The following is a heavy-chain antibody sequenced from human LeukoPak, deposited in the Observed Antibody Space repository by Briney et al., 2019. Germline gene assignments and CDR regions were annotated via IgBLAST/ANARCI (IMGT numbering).Heavy chain of an antibody. CDR1: GFTFSSYG. Sequence: GGSLRLSCAASGFTFSSYGMSWVRQAPGKGLEWVSAISGSGGSTYYAAPVKGRFTISRDDSKNTLYLQMNSLKTEDTAVYYCTTDRYSYGKKFDYWGQGTLVTVSS. D-gene: IGHD5-18*01. CDR3: TTDRYSYGKKFDY. V-gene: IGHV3-23*01. CDR2: ISGSGGST. J-gene: IGHJ4*02.